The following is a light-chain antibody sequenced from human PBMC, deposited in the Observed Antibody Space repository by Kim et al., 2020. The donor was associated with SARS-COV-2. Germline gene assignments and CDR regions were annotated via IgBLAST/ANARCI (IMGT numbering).Light chain of an antibody. CDR2: LAS. J-gene: IGKJ2*01. CDR3: QHYSRFPYT. CDR1: ENIGTW. Sequence: SVGDAFSMTCRASENIGTWLAWYQQKPGRAPSLLLYLASTLESGVPSRFSGTGSGTGFSLSITSLQPDDFATYYCQHYSRFPYTFGQGTKLEI. V-gene: IGKV1-5*03.